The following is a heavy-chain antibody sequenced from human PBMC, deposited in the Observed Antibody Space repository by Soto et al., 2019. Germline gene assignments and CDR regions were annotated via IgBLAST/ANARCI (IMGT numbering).Heavy chain of an antibody. CDR1: GFTFSSYS. CDR2: ISSSSSDI. Sequence: GGSLRLSCAASGFTFSSYSMNWVRQAPGKGLEWVSSISSSSSDIYYADSVKGRFTISRDNAKNSLYLQMNSLRAEDTAVYYFARDSLSTRPHAFDIWGQGTMVTVSS. J-gene: IGHJ3*02. D-gene: IGHD2-2*01. V-gene: IGHV3-21*01. CDR3: ARDSLSTRPHAFDI.